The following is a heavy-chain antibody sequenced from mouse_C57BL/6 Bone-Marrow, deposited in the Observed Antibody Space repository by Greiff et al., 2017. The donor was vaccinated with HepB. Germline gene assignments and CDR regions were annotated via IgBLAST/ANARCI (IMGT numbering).Heavy chain of an antibody. CDR2: IDPETGGT. J-gene: IGHJ4*01. D-gene: IGHD1-1*01. CDR3: TRTPPYYGSSYDAMDY. CDR1: GYTFTDYE. Sequence: QVQLKESGAELVRPGASVTLSCKASGYTFTDYEMHWVKQTPVHGLEWIGAIDPETGGTAYNQKFKGKAILTADKSSSTAYMGLRSLTSEDSAVYYGTRTPPYYGSSYDAMDYWGQGTSVTVSS. V-gene: IGHV1-15*01.